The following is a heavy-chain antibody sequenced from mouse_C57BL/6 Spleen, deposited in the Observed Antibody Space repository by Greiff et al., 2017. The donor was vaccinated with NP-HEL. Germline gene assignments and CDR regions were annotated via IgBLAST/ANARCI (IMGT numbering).Heavy chain of an antibody. V-gene: IGHV1-69*01. Sequence: VQLQQPGAELVMPGASVKLSCKASGYTFTSYWMHWVKQRPGQGLEWIGEIDPSDSYTNYNQKFKGKSTLTVDKSSSTAYMQLSSLTSEDSAVYYCAGGGYVFAYWGQGTLVTVSA. D-gene: IGHD3-2*02. J-gene: IGHJ3*01. CDR3: AGGGYVFAY. CDR2: IDPSDSYT. CDR1: GYTFTSYW.